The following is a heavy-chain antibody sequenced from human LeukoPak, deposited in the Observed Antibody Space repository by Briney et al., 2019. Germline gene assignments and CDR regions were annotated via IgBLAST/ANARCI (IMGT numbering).Heavy chain of an antibody. Sequence: SGPTLVKPTQTLTLTFTFSGFSLSTSAVGVGWIRQPPGKALELLSLLYWDDDKRDSPSLKNRLTITKDTSKNQVVLTMTNIDPVATDTYYCAHRRHHGSYCGGDCYAHAFYIWGQGTMVTVSS. CDR1: GFSLSTSAVG. V-gene: IGHV2-5*02. J-gene: IGHJ3*02. D-gene: IGHD2-21*02. CDR2: LYWDDDK. CDR3: AHRRHHGSYCGGDCYAHAFYI.